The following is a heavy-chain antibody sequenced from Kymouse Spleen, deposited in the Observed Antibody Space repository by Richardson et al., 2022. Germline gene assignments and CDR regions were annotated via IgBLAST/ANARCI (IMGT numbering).Heavy chain of an antibody. Sequence: QVQLVQSGAEVKKPGASVKVSCKASGYTFTSYGISWVRQAPGQGLEWMGWISAYNGNTNYAQKLQGRVTMTTDTSTSTAYMELRSLRSDDTAVYYCARDRTGTTSYYYYYGMDVWGQGTTVTVSS. CDR3: ARDRTGTTSYYYYYGMDV. CDR1: GYTFTSYG. J-gene: IGHJ6*02. D-gene: IGHD1-7*01. CDR2: ISAYNGNT. V-gene: IGHV1-18*01.